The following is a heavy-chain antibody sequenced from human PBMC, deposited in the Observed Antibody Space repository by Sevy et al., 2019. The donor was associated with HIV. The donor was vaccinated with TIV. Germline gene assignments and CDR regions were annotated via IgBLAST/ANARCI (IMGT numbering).Heavy chain of an antibody. V-gene: IGHV5-51*01. Sequence: GESLKISCKGSGYSFTSYWIGWVRQMPGKGLEWMGIIYPGDSDARYSPSFQGQVTISADKSVSTDYLQWSSLKASDTAMYYCSRRSTGIVGTHFDYWGQGTLVTVSS. CDR1: GYSFTSYW. D-gene: IGHD1-26*01. J-gene: IGHJ4*02. CDR3: SRRSTGIVGTHFDY. CDR2: IYPGDSDA.